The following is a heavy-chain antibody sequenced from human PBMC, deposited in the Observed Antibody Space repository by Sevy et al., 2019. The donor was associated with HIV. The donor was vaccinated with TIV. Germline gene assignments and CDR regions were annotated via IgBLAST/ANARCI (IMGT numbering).Heavy chain of an antibody. Sequence: SETLSLTCAVHDGSISGYYWNWIRQLPGKGLEWIGEINESGITYYNPSLKSRVAISVDTSKKQFSLKLNSVTAADTALYFCARSPPVVVVPGAPSWFDPWGQGTLVTVSS. V-gene: IGHV4-34*01. D-gene: IGHD2-2*01. J-gene: IGHJ5*02. CDR2: INESGIT. CDR1: DGSISGYY. CDR3: ARSPPVVVVPGAPSWFDP.